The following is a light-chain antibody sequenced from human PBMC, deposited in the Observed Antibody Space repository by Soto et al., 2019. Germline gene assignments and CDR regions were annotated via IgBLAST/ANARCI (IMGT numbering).Light chain of an antibody. CDR1: QSVSSN. J-gene: IGKJ1*01. V-gene: IGKV3-15*01. CDR2: AAS. Sequence: IVLTQSPGTQSLSPGERATLSCRASQSVSSNLAWYQQKPGQAPRFLIYAASTRAAGVPVRFSGSGSETESTLTIRSLQSEDFALYYCHQYKNWPWTFGQGTKVDIK. CDR3: HQYKNWPWT.